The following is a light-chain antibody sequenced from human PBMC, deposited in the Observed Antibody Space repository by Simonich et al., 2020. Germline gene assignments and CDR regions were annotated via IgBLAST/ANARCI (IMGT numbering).Light chain of an antibody. J-gene: IGLJ2*01. CDR2: DVS. Sequence: QSALTQPASVSGSPGQSITISCTGTSSDVGGYNYVSWYQQHPGKAPKLMIYDVSKRPSGVSNRFSGSKSGNTASLTISGLQAEDEAEYYCSSYTSSSTLVFGVGTKLTVL. V-gene: IGLV2-14*01. CDR3: SSYTSSSTLV. CDR1: SSDVGGYNY.